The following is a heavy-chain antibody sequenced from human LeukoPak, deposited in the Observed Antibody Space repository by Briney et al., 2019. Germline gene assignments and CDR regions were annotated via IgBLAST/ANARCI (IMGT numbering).Heavy chain of an antibody. J-gene: IGHJ4*02. CDR2: IGTLADT. CDR1: GFTFSSYA. Sequence: GGSLRLSCAASGFTFSSYAMSWVRQVTGKGLEWVSGIGTLADTFYPDSVKGRFTISRENAYNSLYLQMNSLGAGDTAVYYCARGGRYCSGASCYLKYYFDYWGQGTLVAVSS. V-gene: IGHV3-13*04. CDR3: ARGGRYCSGASCYLKYYFDY. D-gene: IGHD2-15*01.